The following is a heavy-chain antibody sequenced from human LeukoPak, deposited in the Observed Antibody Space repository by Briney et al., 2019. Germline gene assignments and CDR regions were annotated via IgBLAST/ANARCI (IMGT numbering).Heavy chain of an antibody. J-gene: IGHJ4*02. D-gene: IGHD5-24*01. CDR3: ARASRDGYNQNFDY. CDR2: LYPGDSDS. CDR1: GYNFFSDYW. Sequence: GESLKISCKAYGYNFFSDYWIAWVRQMPGKGLEWMGILYPGDSDSRYSPSFQGQVTISADKSISTAYLQWSSLKASDTAMYYCARASRDGYNQNFDYWGQGTLVTVSS. V-gene: IGHV5-51*01.